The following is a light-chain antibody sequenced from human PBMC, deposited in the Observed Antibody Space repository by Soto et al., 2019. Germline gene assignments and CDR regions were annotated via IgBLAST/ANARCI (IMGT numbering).Light chain of an antibody. CDR1: SSDVGSYNR. Sequence: QSVLTQPPSVSGSPGQSVTISCTGTSSDVGSYNRVSWYQQPPGTAPKLMIYEVSNRPSGVPDRFSGSKSGNTASLTISGLQAEDEADYYCSLYTSSSTYVFGTRTKVTVL. J-gene: IGLJ1*01. CDR3: SLYTSSSTYV. CDR2: EVS. V-gene: IGLV2-18*01.